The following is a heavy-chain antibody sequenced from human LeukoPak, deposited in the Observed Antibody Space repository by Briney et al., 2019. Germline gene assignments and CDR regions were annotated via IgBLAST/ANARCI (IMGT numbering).Heavy chain of an antibody. CDR3: ARASYSSSFDY. CDR1: GFTFSSYG. CDR2: IWYDGSNK. V-gene: IGHV3-33*01. J-gene: IGHJ4*02. Sequence: GRSLRLSCAASGFTFSSYGMHWVRQAPGKGLEWVAVIWYDGSNKYYADSVKGRFTISRDNSKNTLYLQMNSLRAEDTAVYYCARASYSSSFDYWGQGTLVTVSS. D-gene: IGHD6-13*01.